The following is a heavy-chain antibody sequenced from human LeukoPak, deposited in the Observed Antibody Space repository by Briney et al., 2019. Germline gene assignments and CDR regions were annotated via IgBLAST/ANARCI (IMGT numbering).Heavy chain of an antibody. CDR3: AREREYQLPGYPPEPDY. J-gene: IGHJ4*02. CDR2: IWYDGSNK. CDR1: GFTFSSYG. V-gene: IGHV3-33*01. D-gene: IGHD2-2*01. Sequence: GGSLRLSCAASGFTFSSYGMHWVRQAPGKGLEWVAVIWYDGSNKYYADSVKGRFTISRDNPKNTLYLQMNSLRAEDTAVYYCAREREYQLPGYPPEPDYWGQGTLVTVSS.